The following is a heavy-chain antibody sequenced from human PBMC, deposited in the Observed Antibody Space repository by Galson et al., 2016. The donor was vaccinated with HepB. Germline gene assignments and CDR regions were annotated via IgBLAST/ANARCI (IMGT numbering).Heavy chain of an antibody. CDR3: AKGYGLFDS. J-gene: IGHJ4*02. CDR2: ITGSGGYT. V-gene: IGHV3-23*01. Sequence: SLRLSCAASGFTFSTHAMSWVRQAPGKGLEWVSVITGSGGYTNSADSVKGRFTISRDNSKNTLYLQMNSLRPEDTAVYYCAKGYGLFDSWGQGTLVTVAS. D-gene: IGHD4-17*01. CDR1: GFTFSTHA.